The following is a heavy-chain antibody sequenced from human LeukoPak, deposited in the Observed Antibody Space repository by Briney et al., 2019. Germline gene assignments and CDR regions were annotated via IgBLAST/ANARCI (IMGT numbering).Heavy chain of an antibody. CDR2: ISSSDTR. Sequence: GGSLRLSCAASGFTFRRYNMNWVRQAPGKGLEWVSHISSSDTRYYADSVKGRFTISRDNAKNSLYLQMNSLRAEDTAIYYCARELSSYDFWLWGHGTLVTVSS. CDR3: ARELSSYDFWL. J-gene: IGHJ4*01. CDR1: GFTFRRYN. D-gene: IGHD3-3*01. V-gene: IGHV3-48*01.